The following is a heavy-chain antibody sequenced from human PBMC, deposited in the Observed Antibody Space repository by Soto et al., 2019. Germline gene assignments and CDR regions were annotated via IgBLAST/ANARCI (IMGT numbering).Heavy chain of an antibody. Sequence: XESLEICCKGSGYSFTSYWIGWVRQMPGKGLEGMGIIYPGDSDTRYSPSFQGQVTISADKSISTAYLQWSSLKASDTAMYYRARLTSLDYYYYYGMDVWRQGPTVTVSS. CDR1: GYSFTSYW. J-gene: IGHJ6*02. CDR3: ARLTSLDYYYYYGMDV. V-gene: IGHV5-51*01. D-gene: IGHD3-3*01. CDR2: IYPGDSDT.